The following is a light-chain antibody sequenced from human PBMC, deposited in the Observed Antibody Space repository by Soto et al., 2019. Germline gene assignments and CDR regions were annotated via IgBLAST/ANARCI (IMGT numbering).Light chain of an antibody. V-gene: IGLV2-14*01. CDR3: SSYTSSSTLGGVI. J-gene: IGLJ2*01. CDR2: DVS. Sequence: QSALTQPASVSGSPGQSITISCTGTSSDVGGYNYVSWYQQHPGKAPKLMIYDVSNRPSGVSKRFSGSKSGNTASLTISGLQAEDEAYYYCSSYTSSSTLGGVIFGGGTKRTVL. CDR1: SSDVGGYNY.